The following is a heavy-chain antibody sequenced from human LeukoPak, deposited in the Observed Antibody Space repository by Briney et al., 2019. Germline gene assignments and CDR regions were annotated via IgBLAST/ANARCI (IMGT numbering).Heavy chain of an antibody. Sequence: SETLSLTCAVYGGSLSGYYWSWIRQPPGKGLEWIGEINHSGSTNYNPSLKSRVTISVDTSKNQFSLKLSSVTAADTAVYYCARGRGEREPYCSSTSCSYRDYWGQGTLVTVSS. V-gene: IGHV4-34*01. CDR1: GGSLSGYY. J-gene: IGHJ4*02. CDR2: INHSGST. D-gene: IGHD2-2*01. CDR3: ARGRGEREPYCSSTSCSYRDY.